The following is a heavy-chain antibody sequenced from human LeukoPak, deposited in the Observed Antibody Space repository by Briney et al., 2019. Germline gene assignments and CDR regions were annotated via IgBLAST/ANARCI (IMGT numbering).Heavy chain of an antibody. V-gene: IGHV3-23*01. J-gene: IGHJ4*02. D-gene: IGHD6-13*01. Sequence: GGSLRLSCAASGFTFSIYAMSWVRQAPGKGLEWVSGISGSGDTTYYADSVKGRFTISRDNSKNTLYLQMNSLRAEDTAVYYCAKIDRIAAAGMGYWGQGTLVTVSS. CDR2: ISGSGDTT. CDR1: GFTFSIYA. CDR3: AKIDRIAAAGMGY.